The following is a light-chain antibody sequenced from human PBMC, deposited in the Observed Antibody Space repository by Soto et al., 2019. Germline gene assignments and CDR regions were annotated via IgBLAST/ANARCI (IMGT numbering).Light chain of an antibody. CDR1: QSVLYSSSNKNY. CDR3: QQYCSSPWT. J-gene: IGKJ1*01. V-gene: IGKV4-1*01. CDR2: WAS. Sequence: DIVMTQSPDSLAVSLGERATINCRSSQSVLYSSSNKNYVAWYQQKPGQPPKLLIYWASTRESGVPDRFSGSGSGTDFTLTISSLQAEDVAVYYCQQYCSSPWTFGQGTKVEIK.